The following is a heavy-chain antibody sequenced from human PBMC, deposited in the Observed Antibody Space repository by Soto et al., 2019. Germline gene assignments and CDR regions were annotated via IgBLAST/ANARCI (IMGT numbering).Heavy chain of an antibody. CDR2: IYWDDDK. CDR1: GFSLSTSGVA. CDR3: PHRLTTTAFDI. V-gene: IGHV2-5*02. Sequence: QITLKESGPTLVKPTQTLTLTCTFSGFSLSTSGVAVGWIRQPPGKALEWLALIYWDDDKRYSPSMKGTLTNTRDTPKNQVVLIMTNMDPEDTATYCCPHRLTTTAFDIWGQGTMVTVSS. D-gene: IGHD4-17*01. J-gene: IGHJ3*02.